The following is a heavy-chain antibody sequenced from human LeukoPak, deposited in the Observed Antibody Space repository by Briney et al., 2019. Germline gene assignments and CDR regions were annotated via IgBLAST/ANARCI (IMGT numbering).Heavy chain of an antibody. Sequence: SETLSLTCAVYGGSFSGYYWSWIRQPPGKGLEWIGEINHSGSTNYNPSLKSRVTTSVDTSKNLFSLKLSSVTAADTAVYHCARRVTDTYYYYYYIDVWGKGTTVTVSS. CDR1: GGSFSGYY. J-gene: IGHJ6*03. V-gene: IGHV4-34*01. D-gene: IGHD2-21*02. CDR2: INHSGST. CDR3: ARRVTDTYYYYYYIDV.